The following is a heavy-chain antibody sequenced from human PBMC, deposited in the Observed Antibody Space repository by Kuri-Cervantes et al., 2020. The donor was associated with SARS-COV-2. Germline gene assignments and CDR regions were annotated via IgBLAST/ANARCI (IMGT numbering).Heavy chain of an antibody. Sequence: GESLKISCAASGFTFSSYAMSWVRQAPGKGLGWVSAISGSGGSTYYADSVKGQFTISRDNAKNSLYLQMNSLRAEDTAVYYCARPEMVRGVDYWGQGTLVTVSS. J-gene: IGHJ4*02. CDR1: GFTFSSYA. CDR2: ISGSGGST. D-gene: IGHD5-24*01. V-gene: IGHV3-23*01. CDR3: ARPEMVRGVDY.